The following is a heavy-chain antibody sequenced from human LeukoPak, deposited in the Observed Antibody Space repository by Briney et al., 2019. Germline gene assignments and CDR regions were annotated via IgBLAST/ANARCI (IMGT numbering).Heavy chain of an antibody. CDR3: ARGIYGSGRLNWFDP. CDR2: IIPIFGTA. D-gene: IGHD3-10*01. V-gene: IGHV1-69*05. Sequence: ASVKVSCKASGGTFSSYAISWVRQAPGQGLEWMGGIIPIFGTANYAQKFQGRVTITTDESTSTAYMELSSLRSEDTAVYYCARGIYGSGRLNWFDPWGQEPWSPSPQ. CDR1: GGTFSSYA. J-gene: IGHJ5*02.